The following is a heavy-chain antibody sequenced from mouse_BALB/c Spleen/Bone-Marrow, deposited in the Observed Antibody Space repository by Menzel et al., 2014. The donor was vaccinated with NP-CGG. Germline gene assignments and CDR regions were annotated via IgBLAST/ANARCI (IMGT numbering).Heavy chain of an antibody. V-gene: IGHV1-9*01. CDR3: TRQGFAC. CDR2: ILPGSGNT. CDR1: GYTFSSYW. Sequence: VKLVESGPELMKPGASVKISCKATGYTFSSYWIEWVKQRPGHGLEWIGEILPGSGNTHYNGKFKGKATFTADTSSNTAYMQLSSLTSEDSAVYYCTRQGFACWGQGTLVTVSA. J-gene: IGHJ3*01.